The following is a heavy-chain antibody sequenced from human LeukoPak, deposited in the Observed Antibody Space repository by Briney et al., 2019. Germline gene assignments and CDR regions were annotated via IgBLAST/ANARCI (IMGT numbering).Heavy chain of an antibody. D-gene: IGHD2-8*01. CDR2: ISYDGSNK. CDR3: AKDHSWGIVLMVYAIGEGLAVDY. CDR1: GFTLSSYG. Sequence: GGSLRLSCAASGFTLSSYGMHWVCQAPGKGLEWEAVISYDGSNKYYADSVKGRFTISRDNSKNTLYLQMNSLRAEDTAVYYCAKDHSWGIVLMVYAIGEGLAVDYWAHGTLVTVSS. V-gene: IGHV3-30*18. J-gene: IGHJ4*01.